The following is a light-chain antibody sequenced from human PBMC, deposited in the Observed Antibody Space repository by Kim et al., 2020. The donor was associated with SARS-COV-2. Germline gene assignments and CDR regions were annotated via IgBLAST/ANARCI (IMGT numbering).Light chain of an antibody. CDR2: DVN. CDR3: SSFAASNILL. J-gene: IGLJ2*01. V-gene: IGLV2-8*01. CDR1: YND. Sequence: PSGSPGHAVTIPCSGIYNDISWYQQPPGKTPKLLIYDVNKRPSGVPDRFSGSKSANTASLTVSGLQADDEADYYCSSFAASNILLFGGGTQLTVL.